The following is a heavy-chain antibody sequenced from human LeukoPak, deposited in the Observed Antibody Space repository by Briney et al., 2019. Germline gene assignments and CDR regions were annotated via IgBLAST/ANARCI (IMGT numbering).Heavy chain of an antibody. CDR2: ISNDGINK. Sequence: GGSLRLSCAASGLDFSGYALHWVRQAPGQGLEWVAVISNDGINKYYADSVKGRFTISRDNSKNTLYLQMNSLRLEDTAIYYCTRVGNGTPHFDYWGQGTLVTVSS. V-gene: IGHV3-30*04. CDR1: GLDFSGYA. CDR3: TRVGNGTPHFDY. D-gene: IGHD1-1*01. J-gene: IGHJ4*02.